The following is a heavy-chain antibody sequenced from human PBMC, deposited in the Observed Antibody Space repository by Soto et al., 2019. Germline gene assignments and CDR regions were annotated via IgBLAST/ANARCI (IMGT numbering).Heavy chain of an antibody. J-gene: IGHJ5*02. Sequence: PSETLSLTCSVSGASVSSYYWSWVRQPPGKGLEWIGYIYYIGAYNYNPSLKSRVTISVDTSKNQFSLKLTSVTAADTAVYCCARTPETRDWLDPWGQGTLVTVSS. CDR1: GASVSSYY. CDR3: ARTPETRDWLDP. CDR2: IYYIGAY. V-gene: IGHV4-59*02. D-gene: IGHD1-7*01.